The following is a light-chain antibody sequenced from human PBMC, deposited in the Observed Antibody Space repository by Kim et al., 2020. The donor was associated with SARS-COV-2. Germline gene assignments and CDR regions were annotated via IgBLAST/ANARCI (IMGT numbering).Light chain of an antibody. J-gene: IGLJ2*01. CDR3: QAWDSSTVV. CDR2: EDT. V-gene: IGLV3-1*01. Sequence: SSELTQPPSVSVSPGQTASITCSGDKLGDKYVSWYQQKPGQSPVLVLYEDTKRPSGIPERFSGSNSGSTAALTISGTQVMDEADYYCQAWDSSTVVFGGGTQLTVL. CDR1: KLGDKY.